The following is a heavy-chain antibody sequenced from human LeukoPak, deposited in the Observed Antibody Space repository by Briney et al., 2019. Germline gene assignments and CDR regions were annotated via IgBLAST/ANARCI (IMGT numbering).Heavy chain of an antibody. D-gene: IGHD2-15*01. Sequence: GGSLRLSCAASGFTFSTYAMSWVRQAPGKGLEWVSAISGSGGNTYHADSVKGRFTISRDNSKNTLYLQMSSLRAEDTALYYCAKGFIYCSGDSCYPGNWYFDLWGRGTLVTASS. CDR3: AKGFIYCSGDSCYPGNWYFDL. J-gene: IGHJ2*01. V-gene: IGHV3-23*01. CDR1: GFTFSTYA. CDR2: ISGSGGNT.